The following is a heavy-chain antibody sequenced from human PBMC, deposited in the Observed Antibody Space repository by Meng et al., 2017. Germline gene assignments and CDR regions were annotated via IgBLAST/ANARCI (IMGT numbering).Heavy chain of an antibody. CDR1: GGSISSSNW. D-gene: IGHD6-19*01. CDR3: ARDRGAVAGTNFDY. J-gene: IGHJ4*02. CDR2: IYHSGST. V-gene: IGHV4-4*02. Sequence: QVQLAESGPGLVKPWGTLPLTCAVSGGSISSSNWWSWVRQPPGKGLEWIGEIYHSGSTNYNPSLKSRVTISVDKSKNQFSLKLSSVTAADTAVYYCARDRGAVAGTNFDYWGQGTLVTVSS.